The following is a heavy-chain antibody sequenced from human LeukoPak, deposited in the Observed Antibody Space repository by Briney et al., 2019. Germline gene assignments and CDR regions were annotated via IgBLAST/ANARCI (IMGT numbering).Heavy chain of an antibody. CDR2: INSDGSST. CDR3: ARIRGYYASSGYSYDAFDI. CDR1: GFTFSSYW. J-gene: IGHJ3*02. D-gene: IGHD3-22*01. Sequence: GGSLRLSCAASGFTFSSYWMHWVRQAPGKGLVWVSRINSDGSSTSYADSVKGRFTISRDNAKNTLYLQMNSLRAEDTAVYYCARIRGYYASSGYSYDAFDIWGQGTMVTVSS. V-gene: IGHV3-74*01.